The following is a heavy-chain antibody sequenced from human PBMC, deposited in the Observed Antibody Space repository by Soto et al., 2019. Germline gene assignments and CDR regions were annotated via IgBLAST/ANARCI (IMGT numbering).Heavy chain of an antibody. D-gene: IGHD6-19*01. V-gene: IGHV3-33*01. CDR2: VWYDGSNK. J-gene: IGHJ4*02. CDR1: GFTFSNYA. CDR3: ARDPVGGTTPYFDY. Sequence: GGSLRLSCAASGFTFSNYAMHWVRQVPGKRLEWVAVVWYDGSNKYYVDAVKGRFTISRDNSKNTLYLQMSTLRADDTALYYCARDPVGGTTPYFDYWGQGTLVTVSS.